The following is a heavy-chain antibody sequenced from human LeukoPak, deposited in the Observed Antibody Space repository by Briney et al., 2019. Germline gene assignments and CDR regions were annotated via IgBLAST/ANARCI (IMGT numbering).Heavy chain of an antibody. CDR2: IKHDGSEK. Sequence: PGGSLRLSCTASGFTFSRDWMSWVXXXXXXXXXXXXNIKHDGSEKFYVDSVKGRFTISRDNANNSLSLQMNSLRAEDTSVYYCARIYRSTSGYCFDHWGQGTLVTVSS. CDR3: ARIYRSTSGYCFDH. CDR1: GFTFSRDW. J-gene: IGHJ4*02. D-gene: IGHD6-6*01. V-gene: IGHV3-7*01.